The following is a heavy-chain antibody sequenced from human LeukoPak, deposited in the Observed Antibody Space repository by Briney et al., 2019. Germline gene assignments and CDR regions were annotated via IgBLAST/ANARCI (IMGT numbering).Heavy chain of an antibody. D-gene: IGHD1-7*01. CDR2: INHSGST. V-gene: IGHV4-34*01. CDR1: GGSFSGYY. CDR3: ARRNWNYENWLDP. J-gene: IGHJ5*02. Sequence: SETLSLTCAAYGGSFSGYYWSWIRQPPGKGLEWIGEINHSGSTNYNPSLKSRVTISVDTSKNQFSLKLSSVTAADTAVYYCARRNWNYENWLDPWGQGTLVTVSS.